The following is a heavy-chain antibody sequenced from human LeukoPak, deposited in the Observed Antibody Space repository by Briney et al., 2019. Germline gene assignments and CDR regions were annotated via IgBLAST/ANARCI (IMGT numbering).Heavy chain of an antibody. J-gene: IGHJ6*02. D-gene: IGHD2-21*02. CDR1: GYTLTELS. CDR3: ARAGPVVTALYYYGMDV. Sequence: VASVKVSCKVSGYTLTELSMHWVRQAPGKGHEWMGGFDPEDGETIYAQKFQGRVTMTEDTSTDTAYMELSSLRSDDTAVYYCARAGPVVTALYYYGMDVWGQGTTVTVSS. CDR2: FDPEDGET. V-gene: IGHV1-24*01.